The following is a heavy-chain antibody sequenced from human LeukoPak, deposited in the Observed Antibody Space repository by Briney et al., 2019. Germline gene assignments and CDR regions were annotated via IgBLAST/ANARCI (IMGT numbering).Heavy chain of an antibody. D-gene: IGHD6-6*01. CDR1: CGSFSGYY. J-gene: IGHJ6*03. V-gene: IGHV4-34*01. CDR2: INHSGST. Sequence: SETLSLTCAVYCGSFSGYYWSWIRQPPGKGLEWMGEINHSGSTNYNPSLKSRVTISVDTSKNQFSLNLSSVTAADTAVYYCASGIAARLNYYYYYMDVWGKGTTVTVSS. CDR3: ASGIAARLNYYYYYMDV.